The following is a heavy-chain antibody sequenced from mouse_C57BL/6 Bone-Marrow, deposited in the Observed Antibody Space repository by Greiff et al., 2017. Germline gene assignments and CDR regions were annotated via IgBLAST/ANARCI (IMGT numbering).Heavy chain of an antibody. CDR2: IDPSDSYT. CDR1: GYTFTSYW. J-gene: IGHJ1*03. CDR3: SREKMWVTTEVECYWYFDV. D-gene: IGHD1-1*01. V-gene: IGHV1-59*01. Sequence: QVQLQQPGAELVRPGTSVKLSCKASGYTFTSYWMHWVKQRPGQGLEWIGVIDPSDSYTNYNQKFKGKATLTVDTSSSTAYMQLSSLTSEDSAVYYCSREKMWVTTEVECYWYFDVWGTGTTVTVSS.